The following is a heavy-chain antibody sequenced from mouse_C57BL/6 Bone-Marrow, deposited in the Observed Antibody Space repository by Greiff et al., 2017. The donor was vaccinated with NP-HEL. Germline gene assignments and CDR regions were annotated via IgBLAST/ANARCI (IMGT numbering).Heavy chain of an antibody. CDR2: INPNNGGT. J-gene: IGHJ1*03. Sequence: EVKLMESGPELVKPGASVKMSCKASGYTFTDYNMHWVKQSHGKSLEWIGYINPNNGGTSYNQKFKGKATLTVNKSSSTAYMELRSLTSEDSAVYYCATPVVAPYWYFDVWGTGTTVTVSS. CDR1: GYTFTDYN. D-gene: IGHD1-1*01. CDR3: ATPVVAPYWYFDV. V-gene: IGHV1-22*01.